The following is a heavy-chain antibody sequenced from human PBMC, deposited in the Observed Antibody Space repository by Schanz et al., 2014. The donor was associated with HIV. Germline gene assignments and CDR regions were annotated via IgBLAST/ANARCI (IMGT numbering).Heavy chain of an antibody. Sequence: VELVGSGGGLVKPGGSLRLSCAASGFTFTDKYMSWVRQAPGKGLEWLLYISVNGATREYADSVKGRFTISRDNARTSLYLQMNSLRAEDTAVYYCARVFGRTYGWPDYWGQGTLVTVSS. D-gene: IGHD3-10*01. V-gene: IGHV3-11*01. J-gene: IGHJ4*02. CDR1: GFTFTDKY. CDR3: ARVFGRTYGWPDY. CDR2: ISVNGATR.